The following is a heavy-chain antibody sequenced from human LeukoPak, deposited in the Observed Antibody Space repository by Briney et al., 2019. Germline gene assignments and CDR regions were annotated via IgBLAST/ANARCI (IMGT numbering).Heavy chain of an antibody. CDR2: IIPLLGKP. J-gene: IGHJ6*02. CDR1: GGTFSTYA. D-gene: IGHD5-18*01. Sequence: SVKVSCKASGGTFSTYAISWVRQAPGQGLEWMGRIIPLLGKPNYAQKFQGRVTNTADKATTTAYMELNSLTSEDTAVYYCARGYSYGSDYYYGMDVWGQGTTVTVSS. V-gene: IGHV1-69*04. CDR3: ARGYSYGSDYYYGMDV.